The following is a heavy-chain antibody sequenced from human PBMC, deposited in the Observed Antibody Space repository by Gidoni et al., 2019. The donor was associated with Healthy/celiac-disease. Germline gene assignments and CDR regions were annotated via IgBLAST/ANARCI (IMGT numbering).Heavy chain of an antibody. J-gene: IGHJ6*03. Sequence: QVQLVQSGAEVKKPGASVKVSCKASGYTFTSYAMHWVRQAPGQRLEWMGWINAGNGNTKYSQKFQGRVTITRDTSASTAYMELSSLRSEDTAVYYCARGPYYYDSSGYYGAVGDYYYYYYMDVWGKGTTVTVSS. CDR1: GYTFTSYA. CDR3: ARGPYYYDSSGYYGAVGDYYYYYYMDV. D-gene: IGHD3-22*01. CDR2: INAGNGNT. V-gene: IGHV1-3*01.